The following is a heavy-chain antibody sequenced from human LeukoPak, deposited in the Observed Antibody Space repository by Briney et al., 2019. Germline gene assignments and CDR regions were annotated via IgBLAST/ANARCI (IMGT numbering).Heavy chain of an antibody. CDR1: GGSISSSSYY. V-gene: IGHV4-39*01. CDR2: IYYSGST. J-gene: IGHJ4*02. D-gene: IGHD6-13*01. Sequence: PSETLSLTCTVSGGSISSSSYYWGWIRQPPGKGLEWIGSIYYSGSTYYNPSLKSRVTISVDTSKNQFSLKLSSVTAADTAVYYCASRIAAAGIFDYWGQGTLVTVSS. CDR3: ASRIAAAGIFDY.